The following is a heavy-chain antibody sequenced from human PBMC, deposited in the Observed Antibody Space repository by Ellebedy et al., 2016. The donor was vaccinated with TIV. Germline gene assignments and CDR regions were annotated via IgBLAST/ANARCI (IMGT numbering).Heavy chain of an antibody. CDR3: ARVGDYYGSGSLDY. CDR1: SASVSSSAYY. J-gene: IGHJ4*02. V-gene: IGHV4-39*01. Sequence: SETLSLXCDVSSASVSSSAYYWGWVRQPPGKGLEWVGTIYYTGTTYYNPSLKSRVTLSMDTSKNQFSLTVNSVTAADTAVYYCARVGDYYGSGSLDYWGRGTLVAVSS. CDR2: IYYTGTT. D-gene: IGHD3-10*01.